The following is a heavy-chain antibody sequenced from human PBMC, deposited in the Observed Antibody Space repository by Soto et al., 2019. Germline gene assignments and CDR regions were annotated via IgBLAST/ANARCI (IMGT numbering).Heavy chain of an antibody. J-gene: IGHJ4*02. D-gene: IGHD6-13*01. V-gene: IGHV3-74*01. Sequence: GGSLRLSCAASKFSFSSYWMHWVRQVPGKGPAWVSRINHDGSKTEYADSVKGRFTISRDNTKNTLYLQMNSLRVEDTAMYYCVREPWGFSGTWYDYWGQETLVTVSS. CDR2: INHDGSKT. CDR3: VREPWGFSGTWYDY. CDR1: KFSFSSYW.